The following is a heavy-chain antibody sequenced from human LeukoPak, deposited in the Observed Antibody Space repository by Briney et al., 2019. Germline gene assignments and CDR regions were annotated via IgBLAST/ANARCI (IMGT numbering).Heavy chain of an antibody. V-gene: IGHV4-4*07. CDR1: GGSFSSYY. CDR3: ARDRYYDSSGYYFSFDY. Sequence: SETLSLTCSVSGGSFSSYYWSWIRQPAGKGLEFIGRVYPSGNTNYNPSLKGRVTMSVDTSKNQFSLKLSSVTAADTAVYYCARDRYYDSSGYYFSFDYWGQGTLVTVSS. J-gene: IGHJ4*02. CDR2: VYPSGNT. D-gene: IGHD3-22*01.